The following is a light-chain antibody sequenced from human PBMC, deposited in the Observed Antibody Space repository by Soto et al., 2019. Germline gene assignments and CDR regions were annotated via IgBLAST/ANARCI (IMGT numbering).Light chain of an antibody. J-gene: IGLJ2*01. Sequence: QSGLTQPPSASGSPGQSVTISCTGTSRDIGTYKYVSWYQQRPGKAPKLVIYDVTERPSGVPDRFSGSKSGNTASLTVSGLQAEDEAYYHCASFVGTDHFVRFGGVTKVTVL. CDR1: SRDIGTYKY. CDR2: DVT. CDR3: ASFVGTDHFVR. V-gene: IGLV2-8*01.